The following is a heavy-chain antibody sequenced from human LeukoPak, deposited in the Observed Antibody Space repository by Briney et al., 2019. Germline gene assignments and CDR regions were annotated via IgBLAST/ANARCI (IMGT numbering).Heavy chain of an antibody. J-gene: IGHJ3*02. CDR3: ADNYYYDSSDYYGAFDI. CDR1: GFTFSSYA. V-gene: IGHV3-23*01. CDR2: ISGSDGST. D-gene: IGHD3-22*01. Sequence: PGGSLRLSCAASGFTFSSYAMSWVRQAPGKGLEWVSAISGSDGSTYYADSVKGRFTIYRDNSKNTLYLQMDSLRAEDTAVYYCADNYYYDSSDYYGAFDIWGQGAMVTVSS.